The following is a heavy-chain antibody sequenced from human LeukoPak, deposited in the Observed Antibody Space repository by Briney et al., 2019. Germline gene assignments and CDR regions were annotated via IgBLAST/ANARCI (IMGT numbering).Heavy chain of an antibody. D-gene: IGHD3-10*01. CDR2: INRDGSTI. Sequence: GRSLRLSRAASGFTFSSHWMHWVRQAPGKGLVWVSRINRDGSTITYADSVKGRFTISRDNSKNTLYLQMNSLRAEDTAVYYCAGVVLLWFGSEFDPWGQGTLVTVSS. J-gene: IGHJ5*02. CDR3: AGVVLLWFGSEFDP. CDR1: GFTFSSHW. V-gene: IGHV3-74*03.